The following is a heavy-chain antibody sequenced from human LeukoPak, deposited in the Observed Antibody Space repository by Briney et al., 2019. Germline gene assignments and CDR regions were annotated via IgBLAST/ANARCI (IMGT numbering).Heavy chain of an antibody. CDR1: GFTVSSNY. D-gene: IGHD5-18*01. V-gene: IGHV3-53*01. CDR2: IYSGGNT. Sequence: GGSLRLSCAASGFTVSSNYMNWVRQAPGKGLEWVSVIYSGGNTYYADSVKGRSTISRDNSKNTVYLQMNSLRAEDTAVYYCATKRGYSYGQDYWGQGTLVAVSS. J-gene: IGHJ4*02. CDR3: ATKRGYSYGQDY.